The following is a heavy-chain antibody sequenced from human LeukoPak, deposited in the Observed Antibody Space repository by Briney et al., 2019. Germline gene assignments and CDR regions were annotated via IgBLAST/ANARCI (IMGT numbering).Heavy chain of an antibody. Sequence: GASVKVSCKASGGTFSSYAISWVRQAPGQGLEWMGRIIPIFGTANYAQKFQGRVTITTDESTSTAYMELSSLRSEDTAVYYCARFRYSYASPMAGYDAFDILGQGTMVTVSS. J-gene: IGHJ3*02. CDR3: ARFRYSYASPMAGYDAFDI. CDR1: GGTFSSYA. V-gene: IGHV1-69*05. CDR2: IIPIFGTA. D-gene: IGHD5-18*01.